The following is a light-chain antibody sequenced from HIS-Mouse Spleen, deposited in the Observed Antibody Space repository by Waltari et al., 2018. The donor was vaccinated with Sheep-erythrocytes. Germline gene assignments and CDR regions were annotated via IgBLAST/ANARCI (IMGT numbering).Light chain of an antibody. CDR2: AAS. CDR3: QQLNSYPFT. J-gene: IGKJ3*01. Sequence: DIPLSPSPSFLSASVGDRVTITVRASQGISSYLAWYQQKPGKAPKLLIYAASTLQSGGPARVSGSGSGTECTLTISSLQTEDFATDYCQQLNSYPFTYGPGTKVDIK. CDR1: QGISSY. V-gene: IGKV1-9*01.